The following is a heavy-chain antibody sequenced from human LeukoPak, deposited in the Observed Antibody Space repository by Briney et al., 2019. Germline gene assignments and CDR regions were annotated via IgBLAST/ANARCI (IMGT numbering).Heavy chain of an antibody. J-gene: IGHJ3*02. CDR1: GYTFTNYA. CDR3: ARDFTTIVAVQSPAFDI. Sequence: ASVKVSCKASGYTFTNYAVSWVRQAPGQGLEWMGWISGYNGNTNYAQKLQGRVTMTTDTSTSTAYMELGSLRSDDTAVYYCARDFTTIVAVQSPAFDIWGQGTMVTVSS. V-gene: IGHV1-18*01. CDR2: ISGYNGNT. D-gene: IGHD3-22*01.